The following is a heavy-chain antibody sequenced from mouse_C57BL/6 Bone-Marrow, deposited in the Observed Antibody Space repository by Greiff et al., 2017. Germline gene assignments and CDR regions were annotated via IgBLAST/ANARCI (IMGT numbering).Heavy chain of an antibody. CDR3: ALTTVTSWFAY. CDR2: IYPGGGYT. J-gene: IGHJ3*01. V-gene: IGHV1-63*01. Sequence: QVQLQQSGAELVRPGTSVKMSCKASGYTFTNYWIGWAKQRPGHGLEWIGDIYPGGGYTNYNEKFKGKATLTADKSSSTAHMQFSSLTSEDSAIYYCALTTVTSWFAYWGQGTLVTVSA. D-gene: IGHD1-2*01. CDR1: GYTFTNYW.